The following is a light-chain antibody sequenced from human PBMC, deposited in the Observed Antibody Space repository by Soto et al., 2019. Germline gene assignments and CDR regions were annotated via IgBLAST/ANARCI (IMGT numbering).Light chain of an antibody. CDR2: GGS. CDR1: QSIGSY. Sequence: DIQITQSPSSLSAYVGYRVTITFRSSQSIGSYLNWYQQKPGKAPNLLIHGGSILQSGVPPRFSGGGGGTDFTLSISSLQPEDFASYYCQQIYTIPLTFGGGTRWIS. CDR3: QQIYTIPLT. J-gene: IGKJ4*01. V-gene: IGKV1-39*01.